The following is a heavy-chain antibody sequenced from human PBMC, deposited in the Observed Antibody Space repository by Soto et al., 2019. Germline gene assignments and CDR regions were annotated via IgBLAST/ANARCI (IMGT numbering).Heavy chain of an antibody. D-gene: IGHD3-16*01. CDR3: ARHWTSRVGGYFDH. Sequence: SETLSLTCTVSGGSISSSSYYWGWIRQPPGKGLEWIGSIYYSGSTYYNPSLKSPVTVSVDTSKNQFSLKLSSVTAADPAVYYCARHWTSRVGGYFDHWGQGTLVTVSS. CDR2: IYYSGST. CDR1: GGSISSSSYY. V-gene: IGHV4-39*01. J-gene: IGHJ4*02.